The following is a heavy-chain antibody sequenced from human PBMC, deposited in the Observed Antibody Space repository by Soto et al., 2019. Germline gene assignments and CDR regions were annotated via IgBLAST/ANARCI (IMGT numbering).Heavy chain of an antibody. CDR1: GFTFSSYG. V-gene: IGHV3-33*01. J-gene: IGHJ3*02. D-gene: IGHD3-22*01. CDR2: IWYDGSNK. CDR3: AREYYDSSGYKAFDI. Sequence: GGSLRLSCAASGFTFSSYGMHWVRQAPGKGLEWVAVIWYDGSNKYYEDSVKGRFTISRDNSKNTLYLQMNSLRAEDTAVYYCAREYYDSSGYKAFDIWGQGTMVTVSS.